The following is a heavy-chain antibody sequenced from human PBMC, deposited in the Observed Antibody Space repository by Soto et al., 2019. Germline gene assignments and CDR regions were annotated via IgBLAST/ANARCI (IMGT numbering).Heavy chain of an antibody. D-gene: IGHD1-26*01. CDR3: ASQWELNYYYGMDV. CDR2: IYYSGST. CDR1: GGSISSGGYY. Sequence: LSLTCTVSGGSISSGGYYWSWIRQHPGKGLEWIGYIYYSGSTYYNPSLKSRVTISVDTSKNQFSLKLSSVTAADTAVYYCASQWELNYYYGMDVWGQGTTVTVSS. V-gene: IGHV4-31*03. J-gene: IGHJ6*02.